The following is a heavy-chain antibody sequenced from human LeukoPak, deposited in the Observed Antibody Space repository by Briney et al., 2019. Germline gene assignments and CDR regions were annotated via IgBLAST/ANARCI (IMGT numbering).Heavy chain of an antibody. J-gene: IGHJ6*02. Sequence: GGSLRLSCAASGFTFGSYAMSWVRQAPGKGLEWVSGINGSGGGTYYADSVKGRFTISRDNSKNTLYLQMNSLRAEDTAVYYCARVEALGDYHYYGMDVWGQGTTVTVSS. CDR3: ARVEALGDYHYYGMDV. CDR1: GFTFGSYA. V-gene: IGHV3-23*01. CDR2: INGSGGGT. D-gene: IGHD1-26*01.